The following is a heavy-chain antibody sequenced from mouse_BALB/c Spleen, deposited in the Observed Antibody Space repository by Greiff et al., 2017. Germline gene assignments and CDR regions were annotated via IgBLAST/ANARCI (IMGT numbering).Heavy chain of an antibody. CDR2: INPSSGYT. D-gene: IGHD3-1*01. Sequence: QVQLQQSGAELARPGASVTMSCKASGYTFTSYTMHWVKQRPGQGLEWIGYINPSSGYTNYNQKFKDKATLTADKSSSTAYMQLSSLTSEDSAVYYCARSRGYDYFDYWGQGTTLTVSS. J-gene: IGHJ2*01. CDR1: GYTFTSYT. V-gene: IGHV1-4*01. CDR3: ARSRGYDYFDY.